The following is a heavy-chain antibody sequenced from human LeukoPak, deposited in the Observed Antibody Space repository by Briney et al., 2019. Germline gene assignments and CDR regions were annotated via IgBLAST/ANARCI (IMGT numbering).Heavy chain of an antibody. CDR2: IYSGGST. CDR3: ARDRRSGYFDY. CDR1: GFTVSSSY. Sequence: TGGSLRLSCAASGFTVSSSYMSWVRQAPGKGLEWVSVIYSGGSTYYADSVKGRFTISRDNSKNTLYLQMNSLRAEDTAVYYCARDRRSGYFDYWGQGTLVTVSS. J-gene: IGHJ4*02. D-gene: IGHD3-10*01. V-gene: IGHV3-66*01.